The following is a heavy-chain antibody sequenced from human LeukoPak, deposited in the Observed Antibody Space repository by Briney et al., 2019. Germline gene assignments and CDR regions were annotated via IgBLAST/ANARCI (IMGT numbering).Heavy chain of an antibody. V-gene: IGHV3-48*03. D-gene: IGHD3-16*02. CDR1: GFTFSSSE. Sequence: GGSLRLSCVASGFTFSSSEMNWVRQAPGKGLEWISYITSSSRTIWYADSMKGRFTISRDNAKNSLYLQMNSLRAEDTAVYYCARRSNDYVWGSYRPAPLFDYWGQGTLVTVSS. CDR2: ITSSSRTI. CDR3: ARRSNDYVWGSYRPAPLFDY. J-gene: IGHJ4*02.